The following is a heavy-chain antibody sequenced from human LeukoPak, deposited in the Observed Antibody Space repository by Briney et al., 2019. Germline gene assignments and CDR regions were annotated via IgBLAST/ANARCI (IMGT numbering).Heavy chain of an antibody. D-gene: IGHD1-26*01. CDR2: INPHSGVT. V-gene: IGHV1-2*06. Sequence: ASVKVSCKASGYTFAGYFIHWVRQAPGQGLEWMGRINPHSGVTEYAQKFQGRVTMSRDTSITTAYVEVSRLISDDTAVYYCARDLPSTPNWELDYWGPGTLVTVSS. CDR1: GYTFAGYF. CDR3: ARDLPSTPNWELDY. J-gene: IGHJ4*02.